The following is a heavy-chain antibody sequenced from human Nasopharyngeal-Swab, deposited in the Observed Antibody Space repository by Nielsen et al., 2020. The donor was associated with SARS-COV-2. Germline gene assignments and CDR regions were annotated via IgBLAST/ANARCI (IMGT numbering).Heavy chain of an antibody. CDR1: GFTFGAYG. CDR2: IRSKVYGATT. J-gene: IGHJ4*02. D-gene: IGHD2-15*01. CDR3: ARGDVLPAYTKSDY. Sequence: GESLKISCTTSGFTFGAYGMSWVRQAPGKGLEWISFIRSKVYGATTEYAASVEGRFSISTDDSQSVVYLQMNSLKAEDTAIYYCARGDVLPAYTKSDYWGQGTLVTVSS. V-gene: IGHV3-49*04.